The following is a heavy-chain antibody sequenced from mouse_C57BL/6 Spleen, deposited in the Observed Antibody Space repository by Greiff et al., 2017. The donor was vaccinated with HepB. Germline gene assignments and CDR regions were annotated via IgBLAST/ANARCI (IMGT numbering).Heavy chain of an antibody. V-gene: IGHV1-54*01. CDR1: GYAFTNYL. CDR3: ARSNYEGFAY. Sequence: VQLMESGAELVRPGTSVKVSCKASGYAFTNYLIEWVKQRPGQGLEWIGVINPGSGGTNYNEKFKGKATLTADKSSSTAYMQLSSLTSEDSAVYFCARSNYEGFAYWGQGTLVTVSA. CDR2: INPGSGGT. D-gene: IGHD2-5*01. J-gene: IGHJ3*01.